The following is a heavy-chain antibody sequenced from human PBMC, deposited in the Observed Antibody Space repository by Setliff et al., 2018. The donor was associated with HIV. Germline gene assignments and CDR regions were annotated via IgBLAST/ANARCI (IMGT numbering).Heavy chain of an antibody. Sequence: GASVKVSCKASGYTFTSYGISWVRQAPGQGLEWMGWISTYKGNTGYAQKFQGRVTMTRNTSISTAYMELSSLRAEDTAVYYCARGDFYDSSGYFTDAFDIWGQGTMVTVSS. V-gene: IGHV1-8*02. J-gene: IGHJ3*02. CDR2: ISTYKGNT. CDR3: ARGDFYDSSGYFTDAFDI. D-gene: IGHD3-22*01. CDR1: GYTFTSYG.